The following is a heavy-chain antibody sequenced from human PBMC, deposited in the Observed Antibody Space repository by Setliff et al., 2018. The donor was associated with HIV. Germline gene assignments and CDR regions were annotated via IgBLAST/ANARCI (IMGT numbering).Heavy chain of an antibody. D-gene: IGHD6-25*01. V-gene: IGHV3-48*03. Sequence: GGSLRLSCVASGFIFSSYEMNWVRQAPGKGLEWVSSIISGDSTIYYVDSVKGRFTISRDNAKESVYLQMNSLRVEESAVYYCARVSGPFDYWGPGTLVTVSS. CDR2: IISGDSTI. CDR3: ARVSGPFDY. CDR1: GFIFSSYE. J-gene: IGHJ4*02.